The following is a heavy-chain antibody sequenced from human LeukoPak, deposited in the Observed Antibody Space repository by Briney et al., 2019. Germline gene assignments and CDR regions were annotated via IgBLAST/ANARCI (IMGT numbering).Heavy chain of an antibody. D-gene: IGHD6-13*01. J-gene: IGHJ1*01. Sequence: PGGSLRLSCAASGFTFSDYYMNWIRQAPGKGLEWVSGISASGGSTYYADSVKGRFTISRDNSKNTLYLQLNSLRAEDTAVYFCASSSWSSEYFHYWGQGTLVTVSS. CDR1: GFTFSDYY. CDR2: ISASGGST. V-gene: IGHV3-23*01. CDR3: ASSSWSSEYFHY.